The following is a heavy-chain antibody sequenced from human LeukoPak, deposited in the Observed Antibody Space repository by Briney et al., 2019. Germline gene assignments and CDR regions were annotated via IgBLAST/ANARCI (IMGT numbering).Heavy chain of an antibody. V-gene: IGHV1-69*13. CDR2: IIPIFGTA. CDR3: AREAWPYYYDSSGYYHFDY. CDR1: GYTFTGYY. Sequence: SVKVSCKASGYTFTGYYIHWVRQAPGQRLEWMGGIIPIFGTANYAQKFQGRVTITADESTSTAYMELSSLRSEDTAVYYCAREAWPYYYDSSGYYHFDYWGQGTLVTVSS. J-gene: IGHJ4*02. D-gene: IGHD3-22*01.